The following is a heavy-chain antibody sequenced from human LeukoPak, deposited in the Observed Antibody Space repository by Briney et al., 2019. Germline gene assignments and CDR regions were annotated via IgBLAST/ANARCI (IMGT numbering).Heavy chain of an antibody. CDR3: AKDRVNCSSTSCYSVGGNFDY. CDR1: GFTFSSYW. J-gene: IGHJ4*02. V-gene: IGHV3-30*02. Sequence: GGSLRVSCTAFGFTFSSYWMHWVRQAPGKGLEWVAFIRYDGGNKYYADSVKGRFTISRDNSKNTLYLQMNSLRAEDTAVYYCAKDRVNCSSTSCYSVGGNFDYWGQGTLVTVSS. CDR2: IRYDGGNK. D-gene: IGHD2-2*01.